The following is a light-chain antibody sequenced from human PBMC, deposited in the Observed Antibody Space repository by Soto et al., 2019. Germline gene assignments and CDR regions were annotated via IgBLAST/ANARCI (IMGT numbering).Light chain of an antibody. V-gene: IGKV1-9*01. CDR1: QGISSY. CDR3: QQLNSYPRT. CDR2: AAS. Sequence: DIQLTQSPSFLSASVGDRVTITCRASQGISSYLAWYQQKPGKAPKLLIYAASTLLSGVPSRFSGSGSGTEFTLTISSLQPEDFVTYYCQQLNSYPRTFGGGTKVEIK. J-gene: IGKJ4*01.